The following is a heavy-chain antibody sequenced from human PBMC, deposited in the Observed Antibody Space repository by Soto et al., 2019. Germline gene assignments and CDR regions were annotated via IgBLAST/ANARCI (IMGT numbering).Heavy chain of an antibody. Sequence: QVQLVQSGAEVKKPGASVKVSCKASGYTFTSYDINWVRQATGQGLEWMGWMNPNSGNTGYAQKFQGRVTMPRNTSLSTGYMELSRLRSEDTAVYYCARESTWLVYYYYYGLDVWGQGTTVTVSS. CDR1: GYTFTSYD. D-gene: IGHD6-19*01. CDR2: MNPNSGNT. J-gene: IGHJ6*02. CDR3: ARESTWLVYYYYYGLDV. V-gene: IGHV1-8*01.